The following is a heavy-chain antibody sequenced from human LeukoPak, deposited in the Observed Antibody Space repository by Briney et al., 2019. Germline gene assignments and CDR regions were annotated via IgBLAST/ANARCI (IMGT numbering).Heavy chain of an antibody. CDR1: GFTFSNAW. D-gene: IGHD6-6*01. V-gene: IGHV3-15*01. CDR2: IKSKTDGGTT. Sequence: GGSLRLSCAASGFTFSNAWMSWVRQAPGKGLEWVGRIKSKTDGGTTDYAAPVKGRFTISRDDSKNTLYLQMNSLRAEDTAVYYCARAARTPDAFDIWGQGTMVTVSS. CDR3: ARAARTPDAFDI. J-gene: IGHJ3*02.